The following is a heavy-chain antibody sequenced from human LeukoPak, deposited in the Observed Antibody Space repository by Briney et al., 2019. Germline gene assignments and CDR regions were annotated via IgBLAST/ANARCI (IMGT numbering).Heavy chain of an antibody. CDR3: ARHATSPRYCTSSSCYGFDV. J-gene: IGHJ4*02. D-gene: IGHD2-2*01. V-gene: IGHV5-51*01. CDR2: IYPGDSDT. CDR1: GYHFVTYW. Sequence: GESLKISCKGSGYHFVTYWIGWVRQVPGKGLEYMGIIYPGDSDTRYSPSFQGQVTISLDKSISTAYLQWSSLKASDTAIYYCARHATSPRYCTSSSCYGFDVWGQGTQVTVSS.